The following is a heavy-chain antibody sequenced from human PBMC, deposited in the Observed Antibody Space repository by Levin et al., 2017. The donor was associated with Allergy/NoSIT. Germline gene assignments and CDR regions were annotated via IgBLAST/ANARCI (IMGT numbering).Heavy chain of an antibody. V-gene: IGHV4-59*08. CDR1: GGSISSDY. J-gene: IGHJ2*01. CDR3: ASATRYNDYDDGYQRPYWYFDL. CDR2: IYYSGNT. Sequence: SQTLSLTCTVSGGSISSDYWSWIRQPPGKGLEWIGYIYYSGNTKYNPSLKSRVSISIDTSKNQLSLKLSSVAAADPAVYSFASATRYNDYDDGYQRPYWYFDLWGRGTLVTVSS. D-gene: IGHD4-17*01.